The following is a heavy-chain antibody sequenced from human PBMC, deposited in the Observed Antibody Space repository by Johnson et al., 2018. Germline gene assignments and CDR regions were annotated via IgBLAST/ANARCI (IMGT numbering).Heavy chain of an antibody. V-gene: IGHV1-58*01. CDR1: GFTFTRSA. Sequence: QLVESGPEVRKPGTSVKVSCKTSGFTFTRSAVQRVRQARGQRLEWIGWIVAGTGNTNYAQKFQERVTIIRDVSPSTAYMELSSLRPEDPAVYYCAADPLFHYEFQHWGQGTLVTVSS. CDR3: AADPLFHYEFQH. CDR2: IVAGTGNT. J-gene: IGHJ1*01. D-gene: IGHD3-22*01.